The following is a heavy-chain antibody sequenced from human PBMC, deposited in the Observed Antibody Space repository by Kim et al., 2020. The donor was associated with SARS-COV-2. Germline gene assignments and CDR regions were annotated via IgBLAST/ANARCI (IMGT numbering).Heavy chain of an antibody. D-gene: IGHD1-1*01. CDR1: GFTFSSYW. CDR2: IKQDGSEK. V-gene: IGHV3-7*01. Sequence: GGSLRLSCAASGFTFSSYWMSWVRQAPGKGLEWVANIKQDGSEKYYVDSVKGRFTISRDNAKNSLYLQMNSLRAEDTAVYYCATLMGRPEGPTRYYYYGMDVWGQGTTVTVSS. CDR3: ATLMGRPEGPTRYYYYGMDV. J-gene: IGHJ6*02.